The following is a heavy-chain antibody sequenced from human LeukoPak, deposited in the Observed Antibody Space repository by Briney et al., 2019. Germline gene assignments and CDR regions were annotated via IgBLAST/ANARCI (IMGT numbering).Heavy chain of an antibody. D-gene: IGHD2-8*01. J-gene: IGHJ4*02. CDR3: AREECSIGVCYPSGY. CDR1: GYTFTGYY. V-gene: IGHV1-2*02. Sequence: ASVTVSFKASGYTFTGYYMHWVRQAPGQGGEWVGWINPKSGATNYAQKFQGRVTMTRDTSISTAYMELSRLRSDDTAVYYCAREECSIGVCYPSGYWGQGTLVTVSS. CDR2: INPKSGAT.